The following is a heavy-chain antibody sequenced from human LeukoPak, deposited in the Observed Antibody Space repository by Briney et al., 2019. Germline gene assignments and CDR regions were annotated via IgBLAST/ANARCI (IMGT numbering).Heavy chain of an antibody. V-gene: IGHV3-48*03. J-gene: IGHJ6*03. CDR1: GFTFSSYE. Sequence: PGGSLRLSCAASGFTFSSYEMNWVRQAPGKGLEWLSYISSSGSSIYYADSVKGRFTISRDNAKNSLYLQMNTLRAEDTAVYYCARAQQWLGSYMDAWGKGTTVTVSS. D-gene: IGHD6-19*01. CDR2: ISSSGSSI. CDR3: ARAQQWLGSYMDA.